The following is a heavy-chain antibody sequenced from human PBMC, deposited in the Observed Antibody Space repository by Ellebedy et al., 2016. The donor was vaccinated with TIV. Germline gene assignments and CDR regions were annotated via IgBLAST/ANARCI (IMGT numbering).Heavy chain of an antibody. CDR2: INSDSSYI. V-gene: IGHV3-21*01. J-gene: IGHJ4*02. D-gene: IGHD6-19*01. CDR3: VREVWHVSGWLFDS. Sequence: PGGSLRLSCAASGFSFSSYAMNWVRQAPGRGLECVAAINSDSSYIYYADSVKGRFTISRDNDKNSLFLQMNSLRAEDEAVYYCVREVWHVSGWLFDSWGQGRLVTVSS. CDR1: GFSFSSYA.